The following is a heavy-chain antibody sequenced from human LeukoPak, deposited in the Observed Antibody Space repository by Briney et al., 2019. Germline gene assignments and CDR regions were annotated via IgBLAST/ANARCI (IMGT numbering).Heavy chain of an antibody. V-gene: IGHV3-21*01. D-gene: IGHD2-2*01. J-gene: IGHJ6*02. Sequence: PGGSLRLSCAASGFTFSSYSMNWVRQAPGKGLERVSSISSSSSYIYYADSVKGRFTISRDNAKNSLYLQMNSLRAEDTAVYYCARGDCSSTSCQGAYGMDVWGQGTTVTVSS. CDR3: ARGDCSSTSCQGAYGMDV. CDR1: GFTFSSYS. CDR2: ISSSSSYI.